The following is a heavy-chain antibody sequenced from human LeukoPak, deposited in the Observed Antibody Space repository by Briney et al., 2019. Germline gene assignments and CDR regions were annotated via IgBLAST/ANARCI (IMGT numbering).Heavy chain of an antibody. CDR1: GVTFSSYS. J-gene: IGHJ4*02. CDR3: ARDREKQWLAFDY. D-gene: IGHD6-19*01. Sequence: PGGSLRLSCAASGVTFSSYSMNGVRHGPGKGLEWVLYISSRSRTIYYADPVKGRYTISRDNAKNSLYLQMNSLRAEDTAVYYCARDREKQWLAFDYWGQGTLVTVSS. CDR2: ISSRSRTI. V-gene: IGHV3-48*01.